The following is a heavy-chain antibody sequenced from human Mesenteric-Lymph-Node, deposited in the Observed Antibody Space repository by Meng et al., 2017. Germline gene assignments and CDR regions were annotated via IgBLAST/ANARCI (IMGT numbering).Heavy chain of an antibody. J-gene: IGHJ4*02. CDR3: ARVQSRIAAAAIDY. CDR2: IIPIFGTA. D-gene: IGHD6-13*01. Sequence: SVKVSCKASGGTFSSYAISWVRQAPGQGLEWMGGIIPIFGTANYAQKFQGRVTITADESTSTAYMELSRLRSDDTAVYYCARVQSRIAAAAIDYWGQGTLVTVSS. V-gene: IGHV1-69*13. CDR1: GGTFSSYA.